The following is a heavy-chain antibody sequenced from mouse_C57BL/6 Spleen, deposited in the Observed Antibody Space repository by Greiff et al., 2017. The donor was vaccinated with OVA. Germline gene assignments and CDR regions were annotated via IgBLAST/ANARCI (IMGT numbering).Heavy chain of an antibody. Sequence: EVKLMESGGGLVKPGASLKLSCAASGFTFSDYGMHWVRQAPEKGLEWVAYISSGSGTIYYADTVKGRFTFTRDNAKNTLFLQMTSLRSEDTAMYYCASDYGSGYYYLDYWGQGTTLTVSS. CDR1: GFTFSDYG. V-gene: IGHV5-17*01. CDR3: ASDYGSGYYYLDY. J-gene: IGHJ2*01. CDR2: ISSGSGTI. D-gene: IGHD1-1*01.